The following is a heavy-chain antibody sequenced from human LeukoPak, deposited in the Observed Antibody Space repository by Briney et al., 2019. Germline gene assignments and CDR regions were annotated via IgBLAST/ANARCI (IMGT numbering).Heavy chain of an antibody. J-gene: IGHJ4*02. CDR1: GFTFSSYW. Sequence: PGGSLRLSCAASGFTFSSYWMSWVRQAPGRGLEWVANIKQDGSEKYYVDSVKGRFIISRDNSKNILYLQVHSLRAEDTAIYYCAKETGHVGGTREYWGQGTLVTVSS. CDR3: AKETGHVGGTREY. V-gene: IGHV3-7*03. CDR2: IKQDGSEK. D-gene: IGHD1-26*01.